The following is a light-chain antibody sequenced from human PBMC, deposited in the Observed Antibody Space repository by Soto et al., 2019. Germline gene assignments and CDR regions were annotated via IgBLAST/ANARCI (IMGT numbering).Light chain of an antibody. CDR1: SSNIGAGYD. CDR2: DNS. Sequence: QLVLTQPPSVSGAPGQRVTISCTGSSSNIGAGYDVHWYQQLPGTAPKLLIYDNSNRPSGVPDRFSGSKSGTSASLAITGLQAEDEADYYCQSYDSSLSLYVFGTGTKLTVL. CDR3: QSYDSSLSLYV. V-gene: IGLV1-40*01. J-gene: IGLJ1*01.